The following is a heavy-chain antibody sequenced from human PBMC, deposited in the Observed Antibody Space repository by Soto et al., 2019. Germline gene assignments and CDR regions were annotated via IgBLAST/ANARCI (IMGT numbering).Heavy chain of an antibody. D-gene: IGHD3-16*01. Sequence: SVKVSCTASGYTFIYDDIIWVRQATGQGLEWMGWMNPNSGNTGYAQKFQGRITMTRNTSISTAYMEMNSLTSEDTAVYYCARVGAWALRNLDYWGQGTRVTVSS. CDR2: MNPNSGNT. J-gene: IGHJ4*02. V-gene: IGHV1-8*01. CDR1: GYTFIYDD. CDR3: ARVGAWALRNLDY.